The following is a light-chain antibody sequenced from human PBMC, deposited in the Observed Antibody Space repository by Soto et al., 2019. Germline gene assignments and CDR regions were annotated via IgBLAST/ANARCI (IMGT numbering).Light chain of an antibody. CDR2: AAS. J-gene: IGKJ1*01. CDR1: QTILTH. V-gene: IGKV1-39*01. CDR3: QQSFSTTWT. Sequence: DIQMTQSPFSLSASVVDRVAITCRASQTILTHLNWYQQKPGQAPKLLIYAASSLQSGVPSRFSGGGSATDFTLTISSLQPEEFATYYCQQSFSTTWTFGHGTNVDIK.